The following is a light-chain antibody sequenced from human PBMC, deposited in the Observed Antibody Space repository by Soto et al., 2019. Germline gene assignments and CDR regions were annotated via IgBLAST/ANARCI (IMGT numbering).Light chain of an antibody. CDR3: QQYNIWPRT. J-gene: IGKJ1*01. V-gene: IGKV3-15*01. CDR2: GAS. CDR1: QXVXXN. Sequence: EIVMTQSPATXSVXXXXXATLSCRASQXVXXNLAWYQQKPGQAPRLLISGASTRATGIPARFSGSGSGTEFTLTISSLQSEDFALYYCQQYNIWPRTFGQGTKVEIK.